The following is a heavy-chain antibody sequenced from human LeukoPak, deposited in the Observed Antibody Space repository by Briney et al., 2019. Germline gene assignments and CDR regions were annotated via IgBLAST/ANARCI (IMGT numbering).Heavy chain of an antibody. Sequence: PGGSLRLSCAASGFTFSSYGMHWVRQAPGKGLEWVAVISYDGSNKYYADSVKGRFTISRDNSKNTLYLQMNSLRAEDTAVYYCAKTGYCSGGSCYSGAFDIWGQGTMVTVSS. V-gene: IGHV3-30*18. D-gene: IGHD2-15*01. CDR3: AKTGYCSGGSCYSGAFDI. CDR1: GFTFSSYG. J-gene: IGHJ3*02. CDR2: ISYDGSNK.